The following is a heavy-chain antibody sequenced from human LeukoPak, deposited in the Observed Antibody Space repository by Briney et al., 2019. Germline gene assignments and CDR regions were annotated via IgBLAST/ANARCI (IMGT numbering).Heavy chain of an antibody. CDR1: GFTFSSYA. J-gene: IGHJ4*02. D-gene: IGHD2-2*01. Sequence: PGRSLRLSCAASGFTFSSYAMHWVRQAPGKGLEWVAVISYDGSNKYYADSVKGRFTISRDNSKNTLYLQMNSLRAEDTAVYYCARAQGLYQLLPMIYWGQGTLVTVSS. V-gene: IGHV3-30-3*01. CDR3: ARAQGLYQLLPMIY. CDR2: ISYDGSNK.